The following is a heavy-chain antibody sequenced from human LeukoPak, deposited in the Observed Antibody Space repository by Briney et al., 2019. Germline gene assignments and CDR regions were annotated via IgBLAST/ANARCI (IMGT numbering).Heavy chain of an antibody. CDR3: ASYYDSSGYRDY. V-gene: IGHV4-31*03. J-gene: IGHJ4*02. D-gene: IGHD3-22*01. CDR1: GGSISSGAYY. CDR2: IYYSGST. Sequence: SQTLSLTCTVSGGSISSGAYYWSWIRQHPGKGLERIGYIYYSGSTYYNPSLKSRVTISVDTSKNQFSLKLSSVTAADTAVYYCASYYDSSGYRDYWGQGTLVTVSS.